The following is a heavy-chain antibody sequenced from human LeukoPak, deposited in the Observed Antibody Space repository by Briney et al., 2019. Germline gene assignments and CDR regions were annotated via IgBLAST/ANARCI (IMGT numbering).Heavy chain of an antibody. CDR2: IKSKTDGGTT. CDR3: TTDFSSAVADTFDY. Sequence: GGSLRLSCAASGFTFNNAWMSWVRQAPGKGLEWVGRIKSKTDGGTTDYAVPVKGRFTISRDDSKNTLYLQMNSLKTEDAAVYYCTTDFSSAVADTFDYWGQGTLVTASS. CDR1: GFTFNNAW. V-gene: IGHV3-15*01. J-gene: IGHJ4*02. D-gene: IGHD6-19*01.